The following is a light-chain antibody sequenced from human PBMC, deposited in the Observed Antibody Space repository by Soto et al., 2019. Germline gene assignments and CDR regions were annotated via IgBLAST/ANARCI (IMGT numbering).Light chain of an antibody. Sequence: DIVMTQSPLSLPVTPGEQASISCRSSRNLLHIDGYNYLDWYLQKPGQSPQLLIYLGSYRASGVPDRFSGSGSGTDFTLRISRVEAEDVGVYYCMQAVYTRTFGPGTKVYIK. V-gene: IGKV2-28*01. J-gene: IGKJ1*01. CDR1: RNLLHIDGYNY. CDR2: LGS. CDR3: MQAVYTRT.